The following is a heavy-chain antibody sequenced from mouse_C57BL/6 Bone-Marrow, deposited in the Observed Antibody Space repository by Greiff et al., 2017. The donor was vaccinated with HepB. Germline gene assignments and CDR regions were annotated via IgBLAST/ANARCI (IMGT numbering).Heavy chain of an antibody. CDR1: GFTFSNYW. CDR3: TYRGGLYGAWFAY. J-gene: IGHJ3*01. Sequence: EVKLVESGGGLVQPGGSMKLSCVASGFTFSNYWMNWVRQSPEKGLEWVAQIRLKSDNYATHYAESVKGRFTISRDDSKSSVYLQMNNLRAEDTGIYYCTYRGGLYGAWFAYWGQGTLVTVSA. D-gene: IGHD1-1*01. CDR2: IRLKSDNYAT. V-gene: IGHV6-3*01.